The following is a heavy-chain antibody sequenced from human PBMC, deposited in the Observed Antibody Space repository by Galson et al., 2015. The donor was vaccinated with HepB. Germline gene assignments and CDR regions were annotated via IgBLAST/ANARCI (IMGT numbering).Heavy chain of an antibody. J-gene: IGHJ4*02. CDR3: ASPSYSSSWYVFDY. D-gene: IGHD6-13*01. V-gene: IGHV3-11*03. CDR2: ISSSSSYT. Sequence: SLRLSCAASGFTFSDYYMSWIRQAPGKGLEWVSYISSSSSYTNYADSVKGRFTISRDNAKNSLYLQMNSLRAEDTAVYYCASPSYSSSWYVFDYWGQGTLVTVSS. CDR1: GFTFSDYY.